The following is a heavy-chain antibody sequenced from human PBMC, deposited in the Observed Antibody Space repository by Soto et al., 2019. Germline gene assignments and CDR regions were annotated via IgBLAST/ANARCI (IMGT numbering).Heavy chain of an antibody. Sequence: GGSLRLSCEAFGFPFDDYGMSWVRQAPGKGLEWVSVIYSGGSTYYADSVKGRFTISRHNSKNTLYLQMNSLRAEDTAVYYCAKGYYYDSSSTYWGQGTLVTVSS. CDR1: GFPFDDYG. J-gene: IGHJ4*02. CDR2: IYSGGST. V-gene: IGHV3-53*04. CDR3: AKGYYYDSSSTY. D-gene: IGHD3-22*01.